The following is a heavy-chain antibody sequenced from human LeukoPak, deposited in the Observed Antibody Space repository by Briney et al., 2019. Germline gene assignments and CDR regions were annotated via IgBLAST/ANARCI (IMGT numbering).Heavy chain of an antibody. CDR1: GFTFSSYG. V-gene: IGHV3-30*03. CDR3: ARELSGSISRHFDY. CDR2: ISYDGSNK. Sequence: GGSLRLSCAASGFTFSSYGMHWVRQAPGKGLEWVAVISYDGSNKYYADSVKGRFTISRDSSKNTLYLQMNSLRAEDTAVFYCARELSGSISRHFDYWGQGTLVTVSS. D-gene: IGHD2-15*01. J-gene: IGHJ4*02.